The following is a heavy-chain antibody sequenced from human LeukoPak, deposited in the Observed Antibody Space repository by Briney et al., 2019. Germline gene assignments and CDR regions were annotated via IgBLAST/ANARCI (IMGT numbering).Heavy chain of an antibody. CDR2: INPSGGST. Sequence: GASVTVSCKASGYTFTSYYMHWVRQAPGQGLEWMGIINPSGGSTSYAQKFQGRVTMTRDTSTSTVYIELSSLRSEDTAVYYCARDIPDNYYFDYWGQGTLVTVSS. V-gene: IGHV1-46*01. CDR3: ARDIPDNYYFDY. CDR1: GYTFTSYY. D-gene: IGHD5-24*01. J-gene: IGHJ4*02.